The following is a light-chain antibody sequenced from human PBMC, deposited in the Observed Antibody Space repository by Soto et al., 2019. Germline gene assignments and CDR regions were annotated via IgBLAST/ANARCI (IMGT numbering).Light chain of an antibody. CDR2: DAS. V-gene: IGKV3-15*01. Sequence: EVVMTQSPATLSVSQGERATLSCLASQSVRSSLAWYQQKPGQAPRLLIYDASARATDIPARFSGSGSGTEFTLTISSLQSEDSAVYYCQQYGSSAVTFGQGTRREIK. CDR1: QSVRSS. J-gene: IGKJ5*01. CDR3: QQYGSSAVT.